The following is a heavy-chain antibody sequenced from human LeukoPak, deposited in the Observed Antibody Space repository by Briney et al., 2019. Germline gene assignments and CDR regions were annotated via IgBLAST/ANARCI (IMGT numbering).Heavy chain of an antibody. J-gene: IGHJ3*01. V-gene: IGHV3-66*02. Sequence: GGSLRLSCAASGFTVSSNYMSWVRQAPGKGLEWVSVIYSGGSTYYADSVKGRFNISRDNSKNTLDLQMNSLRAEDTAVYYCARDGIFSYAFDLWGQRTMVTVSS. CDR1: GFTVSSNY. D-gene: IGHD3-3*01. CDR2: IYSGGST. CDR3: ARDGIFSYAFDL.